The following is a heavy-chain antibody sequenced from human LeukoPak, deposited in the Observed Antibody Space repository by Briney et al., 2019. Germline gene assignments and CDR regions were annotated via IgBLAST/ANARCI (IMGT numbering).Heavy chain of an antibody. V-gene: IGHV3-23*01. CDR3: AKDSTSWGY. J-gene: IGHJ4*02. CDR2: ISTSGDRT. CDR1: GFTFSSSD. D-gene: IGHD6-13*01. Sequence: GGSLRLSCAASGFTFSSSDMSWVRQAPGKGLEWVSGISTSGDRTFYTDSVKGRFTISRDNSKNTLYLQMNSLGVEDTAIYYCAKDSTSWGYWGQGTLVTVSS.